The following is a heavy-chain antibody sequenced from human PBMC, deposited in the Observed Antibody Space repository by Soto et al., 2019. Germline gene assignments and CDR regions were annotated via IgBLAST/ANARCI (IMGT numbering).Heavy chain of an antibody. D-gene: IGHD3-10*01. V-gene: IGHV1-69*13. CDR2: IIPIFGTA. CDR3: ARDLAMVRGPSFYYYGMDV. J-gene: IGHJ6*02. Sequence: SVKVSCKASGGTFSSYAISWVRQAPGQGLEWMGGIIPIFGTANYAQKFQGRVTITADESTSTAYMELSSLRSEDTAVYYCARDLAMVRGPSFYYYGMDVWGQGTTVTVSS. CDR1: GGTFSSYA.